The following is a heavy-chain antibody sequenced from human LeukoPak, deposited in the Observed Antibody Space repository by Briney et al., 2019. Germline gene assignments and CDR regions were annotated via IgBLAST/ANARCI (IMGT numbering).Heavy chain of an antibody. Sequence: ASVKVSCKASGYVFISYAVHWVRQAPGQRLEWIGWINAGNGNTKYSQKLQGRVTITRDTSASTAYMELSSLRSEDTAVYYCAREYSSSWYYFDYWGQGTLVTVSS. CDR3: AREYSSSWYYFDY. CDR1: GYVFISYA. J-gene: IGHJ4*02. CDR2: INAGNGNT. D-gene: IGHD6-13*01. V-gene: IGHV1-3*01.